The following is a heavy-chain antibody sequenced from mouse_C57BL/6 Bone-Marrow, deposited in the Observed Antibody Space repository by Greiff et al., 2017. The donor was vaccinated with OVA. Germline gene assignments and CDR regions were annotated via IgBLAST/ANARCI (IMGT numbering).Heavy chain of an antibody. Sequence: EVKLMESGPGLAKPSQTLSLTCSVTGYSITSDYWNWIRKFPGNKLEYMGYISYSGSTYYNPSLKSRISITRDTSKNQYYLQLNSVTTEDTATYYCARRIYYGSSYYWYFDVWGTGTTVTVSS. J-gene: IGHJ1*03. CDR1: GYSITSDY. D-gene: IGHD1-1*01. CDR3: ARRIYYGSSYYWYFDV. CDR2: ISYSGST. V-gene: IGHV3-8*01.